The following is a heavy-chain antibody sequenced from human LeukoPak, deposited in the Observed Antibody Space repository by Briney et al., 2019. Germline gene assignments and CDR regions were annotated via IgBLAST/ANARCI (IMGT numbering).Heavy chain of an antibody. V-gene: IGHV4-4*02. Sequence: SETLSLTCTVSGGSLTTDNWWTWVRQPPGKGLEWIGEINHSGSTNYNPSLKSRVTISVDTSKNQFSLKLSSVTAADTAVYYCAKDYYGSGSYDYWGQGTLVTVSS. J-gene: IGHJ4*02. CDR3: AKDYYGSGSYDY. D-gene: IGHD3-10*01. CDR1: GGSLTTDNW. CDR2: INHSGST.